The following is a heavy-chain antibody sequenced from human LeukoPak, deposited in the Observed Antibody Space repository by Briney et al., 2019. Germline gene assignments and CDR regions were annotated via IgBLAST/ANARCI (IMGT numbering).Heavy chain of an antibody. CDR3: ARRFSTITTAVTTAVDY. D-gene: IGHD4-17*01. V-gene: IGHV3-20*04. Sequence: GGSLRLSCAASGFTFDDYGMSWVRQAPGKGLEWVSGINWNGGSTSYADSVKGRFTISRDNAKNSLYLQMNSLRAEDTALYYCARRFSTITTAVTTAVDYWGQGTLVTVSS. CDR1: GFTFDDYG. CDR2: INWNGGST. J-gene: IGHJ4*02.